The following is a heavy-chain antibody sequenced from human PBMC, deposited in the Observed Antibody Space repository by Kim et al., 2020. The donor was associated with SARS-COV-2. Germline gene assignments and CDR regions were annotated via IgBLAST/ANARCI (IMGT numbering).Heavy chain of an antibody. V-gene: IGHV4-31*03. CDR2: IYYSGST. J-gene: IGHJ4*02. D-gene: IGHD2-8*01. CDR3: ARVTNDYSNYFDY. CDR1: GGSISSGGYY. Sequence: SETLSLTCTVSGGSISSGGYYWSWIRQHPGKGLEWIVYIYYSGSTYYNPSLKSRVTISVDTSENQFSLKLSSVTAADTAVYYCARVTNDYSNYFDYWGQGALVTVSS.